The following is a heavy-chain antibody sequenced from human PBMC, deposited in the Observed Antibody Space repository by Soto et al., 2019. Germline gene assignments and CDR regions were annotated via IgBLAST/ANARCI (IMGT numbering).Heavy chain of an antibody. CDR1: GFTFSSYW. Sequence: GSLSLSCAASGFTFSSYWMHWVRQAPGKGLVWVSRINSDGSSTSYADSVKGRFTISRDNAKNTLYLQMNSLRAEDTAVYYCARESVSSGWYYFDYWGQGTLVTVSS. CDR3: ARESVSSGWYYFDY. CDR2: INSDGSST. V-gene: IGHV3-74*01. J-gene: IGHJ4*02. D-gene: IGHD6-19*01.